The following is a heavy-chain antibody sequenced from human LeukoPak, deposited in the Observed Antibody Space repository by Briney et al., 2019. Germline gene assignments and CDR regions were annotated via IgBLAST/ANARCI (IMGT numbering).Heavy chain of an antibody. CDR2: INHSGST. CDR3: ARALVYYYGMDV. J-gene: IGHJ6*02. Sequence: SETLSLTCAVYVGSFSGCYWSWIRQPPGKGLEWIGEINHSGSTNYNPSLKSRVTISVDTSKNQFSLTLSSVTAADTAVYYCARALVYYYGMDVWGQGTTVTVSS. V-gene: IGHV4-34*01. CDR1: VGSFSGCY. D-gene: IGHD2-8*02.